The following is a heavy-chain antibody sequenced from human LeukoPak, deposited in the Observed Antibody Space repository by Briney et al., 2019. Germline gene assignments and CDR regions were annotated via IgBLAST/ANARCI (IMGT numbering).Heavy chain of an antibody. CDR1: GFTVSSNY. CDR3: ARVPTVPYDFWSGYYTGIDW. D-gene: IGHD3-3*01. V-gene: IGHV3-7*01. J-gene: IGHJ4*02. Sequence: PGGSLRLSCAASGFTVSSNYMSWVRQAPGKGLEWVANIKQDGSEKYYVDSVKGRFTISRDNAKNSLYLQMNSLRAEDTAVYYCARVPTVPYDFWSGYYTGIDWWGQGTLVTVSS. CDR2: IKQDGSEK.